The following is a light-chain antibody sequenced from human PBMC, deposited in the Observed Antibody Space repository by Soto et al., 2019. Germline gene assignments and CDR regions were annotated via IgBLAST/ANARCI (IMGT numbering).Light chain of an antibody. CDR3: TSYRRGPLYV. Sequence: QSARTQPASVSVSPGQSITLSCTGISSDVGGSNYVSWYQQHPGKAPRLIIFDVNNRPSGVSPRFSGSKSGNTASLTISGLQAEDEAHYFCTSYRRGPLYVFGTGTKVTVL. CDR2: DVN. CDR1: SSDVGGSNY. J-gene: IGLJ1*01. V-gene: IGLV2-14*03.